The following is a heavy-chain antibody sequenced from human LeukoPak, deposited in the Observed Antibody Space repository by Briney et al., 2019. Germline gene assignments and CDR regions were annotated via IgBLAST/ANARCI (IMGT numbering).Heavy chain of an antibody. J-gene: IGHJ5*02. V-gene: IGHV4-30-2*01. D-gene: IGHD1-1*01. CDR2: IFQSGST. CDR1: GGSISSGDYS. CDR3: ARVGSDWNDVRYNWFDP. Sequence: SETLSLTCAVSGGSISSGDYSWSWIRQPLGKGLEWIGYIFQSGSTYYNPSLKSRVTISVDRSKNQFSLKLSSVTAADTAVYYCARVGSDWNDVRYNWFDPWGQGTLVTVSS.